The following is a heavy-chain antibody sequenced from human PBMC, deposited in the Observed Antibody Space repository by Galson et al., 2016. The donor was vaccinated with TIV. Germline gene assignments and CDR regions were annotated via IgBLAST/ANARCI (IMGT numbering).Heavy chain of an antibody. J-gene: IGHJ6*02. V-gene: IGHV2-70*11. CDR3: ARNSGHYYGMDV. Sequence: PALVTPPQALTLTCSFPGFSLRTSGMCVSWIRQPPGKALEWLARIDWDGDKYYNASLKTRVSISKDTSKNQVVLTMTNMDQVDTGTYYCARNSGHYYGMDVWGQGTTVTVSS. CDR1: GFSLRTSGMC. CDR2: IDWDGDK.